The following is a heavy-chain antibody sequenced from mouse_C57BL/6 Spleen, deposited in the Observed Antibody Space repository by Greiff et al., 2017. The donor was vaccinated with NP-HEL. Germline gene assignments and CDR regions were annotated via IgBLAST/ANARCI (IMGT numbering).Heavy chain of an antibody. CDR3: ARDGGYGYDGGYAMDY. J-gene: IGHJ4*01. CDR2: ISYSGST. D-gene: IGHD2-2*01. V-gene: IGHV3-1*01. CDR1: GYSITSGYD. Sequence: EVHLVESGPGMVKPSQSLSLTCTVTGYSITSGYDWHWIRHFPGNKLEWMGYISYSGSTNYNPSLKSRISITHDTSKNHFFLKLNSVTTEDTATYYCARDGGYGYDGGYAMDYWGQGTSVTVSS.